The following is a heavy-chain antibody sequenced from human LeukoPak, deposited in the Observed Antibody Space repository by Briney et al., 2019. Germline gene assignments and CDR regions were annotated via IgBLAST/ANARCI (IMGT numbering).Heavy chain of an antibody. V-gene: IGHV4-34*01. CDR1: GGSFSGYY. J-gene: IGHJ6*03. Sequence: SETLSHTCADYGGSFSGYYWSWIRQPPGKGLEWIGEINHSGSTKYNPSLKSRVTISVDTSKNQFSLKLSSVTAADTAVYYCAREYCSSTSCYYYYYYYYMDVWGKGTTVTVSS. CDR2: INHSGST. CDR3: AREYCSSTSCYYYYYYYYMDV. D-gene: IGHD2-2*01.